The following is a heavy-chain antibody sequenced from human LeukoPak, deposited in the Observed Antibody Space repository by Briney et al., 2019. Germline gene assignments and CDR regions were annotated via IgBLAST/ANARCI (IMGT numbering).Heavy chain of an antibody. D-gene: IGHD3-22*01. J-gene: IGHJ4*02. CDR2: IIPILGIA. CDR3: ARDFSDSSGHYPLGY. CDR1: GGTFSSYT. V-gene: IGHV1-69*04. Sequence: SVKVSCKASGGTFSSYTISWVRQAPGQGLEWMGRIIPILGIANYAQKFQGRVTITADKSTSTAYMELSSLRSEDTAVYYCARDFSDSSGHYPLGYWGQGTLVTVSS.